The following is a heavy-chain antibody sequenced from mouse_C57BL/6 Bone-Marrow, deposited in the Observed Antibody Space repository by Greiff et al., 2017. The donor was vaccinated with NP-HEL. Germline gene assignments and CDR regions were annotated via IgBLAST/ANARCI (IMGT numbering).Heavy chain of an antibody. V-gene: IGHV5-12*01. CDR1: GFTFSDYY. CDR2: ISNGGGST. J-gene: IGHJ1*03. D-gene: IGHD1-1*01. CDR3: ALYGSSYGYFDV. Sequence: EVQGVESGGGLVQPGGSLKLSCAASGFTFSDYYMYWVRQTPEKRLEWVAYISNGGGSTYYPDTVKGRFTISRDNAKNTLYLQMSRLKSEDTAMYYCALYGSSYGYFDVWGTGTTVTVSS.